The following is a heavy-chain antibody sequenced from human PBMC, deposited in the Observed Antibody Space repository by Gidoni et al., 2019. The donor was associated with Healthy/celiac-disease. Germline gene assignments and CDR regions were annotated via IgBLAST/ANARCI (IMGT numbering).Heavy chain of an antibody. D-gene: IGHD3-22*01. V-gene: IGHV4-59*01. J-gene: IGHJ1*01. Sequence: QVQLQESGPGLVKPSETLSLTCTVSGGSISSYYWSWIRQPPGKGLEWIGYIYYSGSTNYNPSLKSRVTISVDTSKNQFSLKLSSVTAADTAVYYCATESAGDYYDSSGSPLGYFQHWGQGTLVTVSS. CDR2: IYYSGST. CDR1: GGSISSYY. CDR3: ATESAGDYYDSSGSPLGYFQH.